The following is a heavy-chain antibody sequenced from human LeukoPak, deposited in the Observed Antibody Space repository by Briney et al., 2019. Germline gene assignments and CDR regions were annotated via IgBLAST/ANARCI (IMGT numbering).Heavy chain of an antibody. CDR2: ITTSSSDV. CDR1: GFTFSSYF. D-gene: IGHD1-20*01. Sequence: GGSLRLSCAASGFTFSSYFMNWVRXAPGKXLXWVSSITTSSSDVYYADSVRGRFTISRDNAKNSLSLQMNGLRAEDTAVYYCARALTGIPYYFDYWGQGSLVTVSS. CDR3: ARALTGIPYYFDY. V-gene: IGHV3-21*01. J-gene: IGHJ4*02.